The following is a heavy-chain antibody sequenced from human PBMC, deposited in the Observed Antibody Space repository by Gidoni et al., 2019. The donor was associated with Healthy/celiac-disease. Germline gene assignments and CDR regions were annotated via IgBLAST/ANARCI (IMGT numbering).Heavy chain of an antibody. D-gene: IGHD3-3*01. CDR2: ISGSGGST. Sequence: EVQLLESGGGLVQPGGSLRLSCAASGFSFSSYAMSWVRQAPGKGLEWVSAISGSGGSTYYADSVKGRFTISRDNSKNTLYLQMNSLRAEDTAVYYCAKDRRSITIFGVVNWFDPWGQGTLVTVSS. J-gene: IGHJ5*02. CDR3: AKDRRSITIFGVVNWFDP. CDR1: GFSFSSYA. V-gene: IGHV3-23*01.